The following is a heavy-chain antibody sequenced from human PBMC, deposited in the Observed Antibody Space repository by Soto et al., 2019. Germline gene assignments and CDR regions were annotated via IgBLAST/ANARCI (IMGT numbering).Heavy chain of an antibody. CDR1: GFTFTSYA. CDR2: ISSSGDST. D-gene: IGHD6-13*01. V-gene: IGHV3-23*01. J-gene: IGHJ4*02. Sequence: GGSLRLSCAASGFTFTSYAMSWVRQAPGKGLEWVSAISSSGDSTYYADSARGRFTISRDNSKNTLYLQMSSLRAEDTAMYYCANSFSPHTSSWHYHFDYWGQGTLVNVSS. CDR3: ANSFSPHTSSWHYHFDY.